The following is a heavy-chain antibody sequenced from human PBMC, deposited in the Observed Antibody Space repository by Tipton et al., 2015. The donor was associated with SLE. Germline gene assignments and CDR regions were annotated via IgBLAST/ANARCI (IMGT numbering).Heavy chain of an antibody. CDR1: GFTVSSNY. V-gene: IGHV3-53*05. CDR3: AREGFAAVAGTKNGFDI. Sequence: SLRLSCAASGFTVSSNYMSWVRQAPGKGLEWVSVIYSGGSTYYADSVKGRFTISRDNSKNTLYLQMNSLRAEDTAVYYCAREGFAAVAGTKNGFDIWGQGTMVTVSS. CDR2: IYSGGST. J-gene: IGHJ3*02. D-gene: IGHD6-19*01.